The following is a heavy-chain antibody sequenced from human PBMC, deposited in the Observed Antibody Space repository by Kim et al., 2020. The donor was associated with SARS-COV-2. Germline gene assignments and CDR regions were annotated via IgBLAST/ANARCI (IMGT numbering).Heavy chain of an antibody. V-gene: IGHV7-4-1*01. Sequence: ASVKVSCKASGYTFTNHGMSWVRQAPGQGLEWMGWINTNTENPTYAQGFSGRFVFSLDTSVSTAYLQIGSLKAEDTAVYYCARERVEPGARGVWFDPWGQGTLVTVSS. CDR2: INTNTENP. J-gene: IGHJ5*02. D-gene: IGHD2-2*01. CDR1: GYTFTNHG. CDR3: ARERVEPGARGVWFDP.